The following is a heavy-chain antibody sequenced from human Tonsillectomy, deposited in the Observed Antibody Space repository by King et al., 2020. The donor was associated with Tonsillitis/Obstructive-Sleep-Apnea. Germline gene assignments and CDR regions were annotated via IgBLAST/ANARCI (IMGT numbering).Heavy chain of an antibody. D-gene: IGHD7-27*01. CDR2: ISDSGST. CDR3: AGGNWGVRDS. CDR1: GGSISSFY. Sequence: HVQLQESGPGLVKSSETLSLTCTVSGGSISSFYWSWVRQPPGKGLEWVGYISDSGSTDYNPSLKSRVTISLDTSKNQFSLKVNSVTAADTAVYYCAGGNWGVRDSWGQGTTVTVSS. J-gene: IGHJ6*02. V-gene: IGHV4-59*01.